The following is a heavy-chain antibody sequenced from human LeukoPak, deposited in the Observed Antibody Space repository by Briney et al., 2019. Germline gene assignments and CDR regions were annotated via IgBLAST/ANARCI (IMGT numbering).Heavy chain of an antibody. Sequence: ASVKVSCKASGYTFTSYGVSWVRQAPGQGLEWMGWINAYNGNTNYAQKLQGRVTMTTDTSTSTAYMELRSLRSDGTAVYYCARGGGDCSSTSCYTGLIRGRFDPWGQGTRVTVSS. V-gene: IGHV1-18*04. CDR2: INAYNGNT. D-gene: IGHD2-2*02. J-gene: IGHJ5*02. CDR3: ARGGGDCSSTSCYTGLIRGRFDP. CDR1: GYTFTSYG.